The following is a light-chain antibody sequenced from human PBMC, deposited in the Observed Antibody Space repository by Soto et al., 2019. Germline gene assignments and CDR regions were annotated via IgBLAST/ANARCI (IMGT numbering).Light chain of an antibody. CDR1: ISNVGAGYD. J-gene: IGLJ3*02. V-gene: IGLV1-40*01. Sequence: QSVLTQPPSVSGAPGQRVTISCIDSISNVGAGYDVHWYQQLPGAAPKLLISGNNNRPSGVPDRFSGSKSGTSASLAIAGLQAEDEADYYCQSYDSSLSAVVFGGGTKVTVL. CDR2: GNN. CDR3: QSYDSSLSAVV.